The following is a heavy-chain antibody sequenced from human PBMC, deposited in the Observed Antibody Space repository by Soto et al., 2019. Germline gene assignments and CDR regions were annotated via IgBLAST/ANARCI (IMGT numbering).Heavy chain of an antibody. D-gene: IGHD4-17*01. CDR3: ARGHDYGDYGGSSYGMDV. V-gene: IGHV4-31*11. CDR1: GGSFSGYY. J-gene: IGHJ6*02. CDR2: IYYSGST. Sequence: KPSETLSLTCAVYGGSFSGYYWSWIRQHPGKGLEWIGYIYYSGSTYYNPSLKSRVTISVDTSKNQFSLNLSSVTAADTAVYYCARGHDYGDYGGSSYGMDVWGQGTTVTVSS.